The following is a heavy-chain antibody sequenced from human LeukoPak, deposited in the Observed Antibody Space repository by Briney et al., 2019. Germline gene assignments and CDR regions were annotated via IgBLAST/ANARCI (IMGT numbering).Heavy chain of an antibody. CDR2: ISSSGSTI. CDR3: ATSSSSVGDYYYYMDV. D-gene: IGHD6-6*01. Sequence: AGGSLRLSCAASGFTFDDYGMNWVRQAPGKGLEWVSYISSSGSTIYYADSVKGRFTISRDNAKNSLYLQMNSLRAEDTAVYYCATSSSSVGDYYYYMDVWGKGTTVTVSS. V-gene: IGHV3-48*03. CDR1: GFTFDDYG. J-gene: IGHJ6*03.